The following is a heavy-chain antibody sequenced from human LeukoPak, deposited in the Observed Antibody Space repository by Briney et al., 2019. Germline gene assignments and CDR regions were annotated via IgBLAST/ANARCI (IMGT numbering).Heavy chain of an antibody. CDR1: GFTFSTYS. V-gene: IGHV3-21*01. D-gene: IGHD2-2*01. CDR3: ARIQLNSYYYYMDV. J-gene: IGHJ6*03. CDR2: ISSSSSYI. Sequence: PGGSLRLSCAASGFTFSTYSMNWVRQAPGEGLGWVSSISSSSSYIYYADSLKGRFTISRDNAKNSLYLQMNSLRAEDTAVYYCARIQLNSYYYYMDVWGKGTTVTVSS.